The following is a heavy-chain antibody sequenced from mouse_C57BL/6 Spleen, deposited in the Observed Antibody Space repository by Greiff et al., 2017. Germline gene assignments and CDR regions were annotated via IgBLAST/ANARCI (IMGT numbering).Heavy chain of an antibody. D-gene: IGHD1-1*01. CDR3: APTVVNQRGAMDY. Sequence: VQLQQPGAELVRPGSSVKLSCKASGFTFTSYWMHWVKQRPIQGLEWIGNIDPSDSETHYNQKFKDKATLTVDKSSSTAYMQLSSLTSEDSAVYYCAPTVVNQRGAMDYWGQGTSVTVSS. CDR2: IDPSDSET. V-gene: IGHV1-52*01. J-gene: IGHJ4*01. CDR1: GFTFTSYW.